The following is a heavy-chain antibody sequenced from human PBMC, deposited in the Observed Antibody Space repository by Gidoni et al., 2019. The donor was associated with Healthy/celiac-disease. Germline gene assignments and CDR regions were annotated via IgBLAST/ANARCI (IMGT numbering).Heavy chain of an antibody. J-gene: IGHJ4*02. CDR2: INPNSGGT. CDR3: ARDRVTMVRGATTPGAY. Sequence: QMQLVQSGAEVKKPGASVKVSCTASGYTFPAYYMHWVRQAPGQGLEWMGWINPNSGGTNYAQKFQGRVTMTRDTSISTAYMELSRLRSDDTAVYYCARDRVTMVRGATTPGAYWGQGTLVTVSS. D-gene: IGHD3-10*01. V-gene: IGHV1-2*02. CDR1: GYTFPAYY.